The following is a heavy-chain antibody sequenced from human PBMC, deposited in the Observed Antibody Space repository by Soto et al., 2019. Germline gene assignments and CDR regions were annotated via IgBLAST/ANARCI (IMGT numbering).Heavy chain of an antibody. V-gene: IGHV4-34*01. Sequence: SETLSLTCAVYGGSFSGYYWSWIHQPPGKGLEWIGEINHSGSTNYNPSLKSRVTISVDTSKNQFSLKLSSVTAADTAVYYCARDSVRVGSSSREATVYYFDYWGQGTLVTVSS. CDR3: ARDSVRVGSSSREATVYYFDY. J-gene: IGHJ4*02. CDR2: INHSGST. CDR1: GGSFSGYY. D-gene: IGHD6-6*01.